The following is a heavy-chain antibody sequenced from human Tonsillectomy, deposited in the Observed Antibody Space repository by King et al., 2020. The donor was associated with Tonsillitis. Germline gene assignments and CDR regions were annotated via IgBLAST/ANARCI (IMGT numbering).Heavy chain of an antibody. CDR2: ISYDGSEK. V-gene: IGHV3-30*04. Sequence: VQLVESGGGXVXXGRSLRLSCAASGFTFSNYAMHWVRQAPGKGLEWVAIISYDGSEKYYADSVKGRFTISRDNSKNKMYVQMNSLRAEDTAVYYCARDLMSGDWNDPLGYFDYWGQGTLVTVSS. CDR3: ARDLMSGDWNDPLGYFDY. J-gene: IGHJ4*02. D-gene: IGHD1-1*01. CDR1: GFTFSNYA.